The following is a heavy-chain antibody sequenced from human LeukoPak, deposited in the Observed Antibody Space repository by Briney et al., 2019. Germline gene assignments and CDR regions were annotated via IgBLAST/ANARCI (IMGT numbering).Heavy chain of an antibody. V-gene: IGHV3-33*01. D-gene: IGHD6-19*01. CDR2: IWYDGSKK. Sequence: GGSLRLSCAASGFTFSTFGMHWVRQAPGKGPEWVAVIWYDGSKKYYIGFAEGRFTISRDNSRNTLYLQMNSLRAEDTAVYYCARYYSHTSAWSEGGLDQWGQGTLITVSS. CDR3: ARYYSHTSAWSEGGLDQ. J-gene: IGHJ4*02. CDR1: GFTFSTFG.